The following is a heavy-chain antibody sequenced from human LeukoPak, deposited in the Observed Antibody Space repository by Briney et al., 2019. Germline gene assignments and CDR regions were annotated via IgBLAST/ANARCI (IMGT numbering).Heavy chain of an antibody. J-gene: IGHJ5*02. CDR3: ARHGSIREGRWWFDP. CDR1: GFSISSYY. CDR2: ICYTGSI. Sequence: SETLSLTCTVSGFSISSYYWSWIRQPPGNGLEWIGYICYTGSINYNPSLKSRVTISLDTSNYQFSLKLSSVTAADTAVYYCARHGSIREGRWWFDPWGQGTLVTVSS. D-gene: IGHD4-23*01. V-gene: IGHV4-59*08.